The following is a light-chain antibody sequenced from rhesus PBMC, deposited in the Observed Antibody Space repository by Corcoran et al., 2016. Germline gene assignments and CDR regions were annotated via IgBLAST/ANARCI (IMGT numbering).Light chain of an antibody. CDR3: QQHDNSPFT. CDR1: QGISNW. J-gene: IGKJ3*01. V-gene: IGKV1-69*01. Sequence: DIQMTQSPSSLSASVGDRVTITCRASQGISNWLAWYQQKQGKAHKLLIYRASNLETGVPSRFSGSGAGTDFTLTISSLQPEDIATYYCQQHDNSPFTFGPGTKLDIK. CDR2: RAS.